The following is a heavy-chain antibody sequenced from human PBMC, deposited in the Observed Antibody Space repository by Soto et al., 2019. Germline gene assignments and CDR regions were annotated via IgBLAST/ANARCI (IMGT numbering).Heavy chain of an antibody. CDR1: GLTFSSYG. Sequence: QVQLVESGGGVVQPGRSLRLSCAASGLTFSSYGMHWVRQAPGRGLEWVAGISYDGRNKYYVDSVKGRFTISRVNSKNTLDLQMNSLRVEDTAVFYCAQDTYYHDTSGYYTFDYWGQGALVTVSS. D-gene: IGHD3-22*01. V-gene: IGHV3-30*18. J-gene: IGHJ4*02. CDR2: ISYDGRNK. CDR3: AQDTYYHDTSGYYTFDY.